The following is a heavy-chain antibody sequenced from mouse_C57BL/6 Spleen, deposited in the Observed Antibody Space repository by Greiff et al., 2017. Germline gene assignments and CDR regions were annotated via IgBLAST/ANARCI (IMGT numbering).Heavy chain of an antibody. D-gene: IGHD1-1*01. V-gene: IGHV3-6*01. Sequence: EVKLQESGPGLVKPSQSLSLTCSVTGYSITSGYYWNWIRQFPGNKLEWMGYISYDGSNHYNPSLKNRISITRDTSKNQFFLKLNSVTTEDTATYYCARGTHYYGSSDYAMDYWGQGTSVTVSS. J-gene: IGHJ4*01. CDR3: ARGTHYYGSSDYAMDY. CDR1: GYSITSGYY. CDR2: ISYDGSN.